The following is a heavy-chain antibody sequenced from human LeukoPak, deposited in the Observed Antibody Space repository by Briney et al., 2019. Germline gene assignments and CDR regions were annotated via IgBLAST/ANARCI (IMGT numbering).Heavy chain of an antibody. CDR2: IYSGGST. D-gene: IGHD4-17*01. J-gene: IGHJ4*02. V-gene: IGHV3-53*01. CDR1: GFTVSSND. Sequence: PGGSLRLSCAASGFTVSSNDMSWVRQAPGKGLECISVIYSGGSTDYADSVKGRLTISRDNSKNTLYLQMNSLRAEDTAVYYCARVVDHDYGDYYLDYWGQATLVTVSS. CDR3: ARVVDHDYGDYYLDY.